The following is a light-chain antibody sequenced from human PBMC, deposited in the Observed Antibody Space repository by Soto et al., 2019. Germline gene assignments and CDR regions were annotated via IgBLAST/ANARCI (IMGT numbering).Light chain of an antibody. Sequence: DIQMTQSPSTLSASVGDRVTITCRARQSISIWLAWYQQKPGKAPKLLIYDASILESGVPSRFSGSGSGTEFTLTISSLQSDDFATYYCQQYNSYRTFGQGTKVDIK. V-gene: IGKV1-5*01. J-gene: IGKJ1*01. CDR1: QSISIW. CDR3: QQYNSYRT. CDR2: DAS.